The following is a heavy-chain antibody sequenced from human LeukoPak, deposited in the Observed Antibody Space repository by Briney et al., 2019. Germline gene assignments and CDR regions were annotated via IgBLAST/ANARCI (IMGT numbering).Heavy chain of an antibody. CDR1: GGSISNYY. CDR3: ARHIASRPPEIYYFNY. Sequence: SETLSLTCTVSGGSISNYYWSWLRQSPGKGLEWIGYIYYSGNTYYNPSLKSRVTISVDTSKNQFSLNLTSVTAADTAVYYCARHIASRPPEIYYFNYWGQGSLVTVSS. J-gene: IGHJ4*02. V-gene: IGHV4-59*08. D-gene: IGHD6-13*01. CDR2: IYYSGNT.